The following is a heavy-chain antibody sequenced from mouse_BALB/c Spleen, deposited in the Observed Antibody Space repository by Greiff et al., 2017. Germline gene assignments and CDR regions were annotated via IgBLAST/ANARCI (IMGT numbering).Heavy chain of an antibody. CDR1: GFNIKDTY. Sequence: VQLQQSGAELVKPGASVKLSCTASGFNIKDTYMHWVKQRPEQGLEWIGRIDPANGNTKYDPKFQGKATITADTSSNTAYLQLSSLTSEDTAVYYCASLTARATFAMDYWGQGTSVTVSS. V-gene: IGHV14-3*02. CDR2: IDPANGNT. D-gene: IGHD3-2*01. J-gene: IGHJ4*01. CDR3: ASLTARATFAMDY.